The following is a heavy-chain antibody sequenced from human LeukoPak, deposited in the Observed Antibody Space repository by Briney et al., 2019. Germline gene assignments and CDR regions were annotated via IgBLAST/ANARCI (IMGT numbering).Heavy chain of an antibody. D-gene: IGHD6-19*01. J-gene: IGHJ4*02. CDR1: GFTFSSYA. V-gene: IGHV3-23*01. CDR2: ISGSGGST. Sequence: GGSLRLSCAASGFTFSSYAMSWVRQAPGKGLEWVSAISGSGGSTYYADSVKGRFTISRDNAKNSLYLQMNSLRAEDTALYHCARVGSSGALFDFDYWGQGTLVTVSS. CDR3: ARVGSSGALFDFDY.